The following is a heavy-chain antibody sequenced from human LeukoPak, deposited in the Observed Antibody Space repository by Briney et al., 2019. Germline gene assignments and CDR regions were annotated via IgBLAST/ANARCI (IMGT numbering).Heavy chain of an antibody. D-gene: IGHD2-8*01. CDR2: VDPADGEV. CDR1: GYTFTSYF. J-gene: IGHJ4*02. V-gene: IGHV1-69-2*01. Sequence: ATVKISCKTSGYTFTSYFIHWVQQAPGKGLKWVGRVDPADGEVIYGEKFQGRVTINADTSTDTSYMELTSLRSEDTAMFYCAAIIYKYGKPCWCQETLVTGFS. CDR3: AAIIYKYGKPC.